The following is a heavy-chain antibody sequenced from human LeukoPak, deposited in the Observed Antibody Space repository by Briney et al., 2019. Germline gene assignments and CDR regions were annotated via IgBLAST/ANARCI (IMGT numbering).Heavy chain of an antibody. CDR1: GFTFSSYA. D-gene: IGHD3-16*01. V-gene: IGHV3-23*01. J-gene: IGHJ4*02. CDR3: ARGLRAFGYFNY. CDR2: LGAGGDTT. Sequence: GGSLRLSCAASGFTFSSYAMSWVRQAPGKGLEWVSGLGAGGDTTYYADSVKGRFTISRDSSKSTLYLQMNSLRAEDTAVYYCARGLRAFGYFNYWGQGTLVTVSS.